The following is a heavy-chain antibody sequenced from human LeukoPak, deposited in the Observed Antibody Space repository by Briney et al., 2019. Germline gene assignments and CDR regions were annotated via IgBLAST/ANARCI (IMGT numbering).Heavy chain of an antibody. J-gene: IGHJ4*02. CDR2: ISGSGGST. Sequence: GGSLRLSCAASGFTFSSYAMSWVRQAPGKGLEWVSAISGSGGSTYYADSVKGPFTISRDNSRDTLYLQMNSLRAEDTAVYYCAKGYYDYVWGSYYFDYWGQGTLVTVSS. CDR1: GFTFSSYA. CDR3: AKGYYDYVWGSYYFDY. D-gene: IGHD3-16*01. V-gene: IGHV3-23*01.